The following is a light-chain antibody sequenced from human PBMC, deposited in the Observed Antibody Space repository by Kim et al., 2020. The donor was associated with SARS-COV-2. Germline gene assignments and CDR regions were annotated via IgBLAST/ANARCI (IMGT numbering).Light chain of an antibody. J-gene: IGLJ2*01. CDR1: SSDVGGHDI. CDR3: SSYTNSDTHI. Sequence: GQSITISCAGSSSDVGGHDIVSWYQQHPGKAPKIMIYDVSIRPSGVSNRFSGSKSGNTASPTISGLQADDEADYYCSSYTNSDTHIFGGGTQLTVL. CDR2: DVS. V-gene: IGLV2-14*03.